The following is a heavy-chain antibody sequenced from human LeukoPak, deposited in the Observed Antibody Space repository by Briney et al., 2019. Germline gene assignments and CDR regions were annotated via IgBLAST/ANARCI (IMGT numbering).Heavy chain of an antibody. CDR1: GFTFSSYS. D-gene: IGHD1-26*01. CDR3: AKGSGSYLSPLYYFDY. Sequence: GGSLRLSCAASGFTFSSYSMNWVRQAPGKGLEWVSSISTSSNYRYYADSVKGRFTISRDNAKKLLYLQMNSLRAEDTAVYYCAKGSGSYLSPLYYFDYWGQGTLVTVSS. CDR2: ISTSSNYR. J-gene: IGHJ4*02. V-gene: IGHV3-21*04.